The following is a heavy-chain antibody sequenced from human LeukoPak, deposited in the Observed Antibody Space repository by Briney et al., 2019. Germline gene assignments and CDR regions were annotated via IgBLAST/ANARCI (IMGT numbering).Heavy chain of an antibody. CDR1: GGSISYCY. D-gene: IGHD5-24*01. J-gene: IGHJ4*02. CDR2: IYLCGSI. CDR3: ARHRTYVRDGYNWVYYFDY. V-gene: IGHV4-59*08. Sequence: ADPLSLTCSVSGGSISYCYWRWLRQPPPKGLAWIGYIYLCGSINYNPSPKSRVTISVDTSKNQFSPKLSSVTAAGTAVYSCARHRTYVRDGYNWVYYFDYWGQGTLVTVSS.